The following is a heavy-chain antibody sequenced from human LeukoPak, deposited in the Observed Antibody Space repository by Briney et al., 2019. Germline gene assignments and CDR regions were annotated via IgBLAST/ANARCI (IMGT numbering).Heavy chain of an antibody. CDR2: IIPIPGTA. V-gene: IGHV1-69*13. Sequence: ASVKVSCKASGGTFSSYAITWVRQAPGQGLEWMGGIIPIPGTANYAQKFQGRVTITADESTSTAYMELSSLRSEDTAVYYCARGPVPYCSSTSCRRNVWGQGTTVTVSS. CDR1: GGTFSSYA. J-gene: IGHJ6*02. D-gene: IGHD2-2*01. CDR3: ARGPVPYCSSTSCRRNV.